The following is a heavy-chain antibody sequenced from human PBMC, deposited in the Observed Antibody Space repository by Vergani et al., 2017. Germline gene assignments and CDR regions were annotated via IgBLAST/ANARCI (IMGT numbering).Heavy chain of an antibody. V-gene: IGHV4-39*01. J-gene: IGHJ4*02. CDR3: TRRTTMVRRVLEIARYYCDY. CDR2: IYYSGST. D-gene: IGHD3-10*01. Sequence: QLQLQESGPGLVKPSETLSLTCTVSGGSISSSSYYWGWIRQPPGKGLEWIGSIYYSGSTYYNPSLKSRVTISVDTSKNQSSLKLSSVTAADTAVYYCTRRTTMVRRVLEIARYYCDYWGQGTLVTVSS. CDR1: GGSISSSSYY.